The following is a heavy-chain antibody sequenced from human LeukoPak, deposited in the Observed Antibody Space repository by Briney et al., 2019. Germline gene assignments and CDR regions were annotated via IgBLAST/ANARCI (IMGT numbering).Heavy chain of an antibody. V-gene: IGHV4-39*02. CDR3: ATLLSSSYYFDY. Sequence: SQTLSLTCTVSGGSINSGSYYWGWVRQSPGKGLEWIGNIYSSGNTHYNASLKSRVTMYIDTSKNHFSLKLSSVTAADTAVYFCATLLSSSYYFDYWGQGTLVTVSS. CDR2: IYSSGNT. J-gene: IGHJ4*02. CDR1: GGSINSGSYY. D-gene: IGHD3-10*02.